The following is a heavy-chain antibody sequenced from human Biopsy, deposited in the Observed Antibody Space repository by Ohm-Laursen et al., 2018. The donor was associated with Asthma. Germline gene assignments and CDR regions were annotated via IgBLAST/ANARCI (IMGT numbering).Heavy chain of an antibody. Sequence: SETLSLTCSMYGLSSSGYYWTWIRQPLGKGLEWIGESDHRGNTNINPTLKSRVTISKDKSANEFSLKMRSVTAADTAIYYCARGPEWSGLDIWGQGTTVTVSS. V-gene: IGHV4-34*01. CDR3: ARGPEWSGLDI. D-gene: IGHD3-3*01. CDR2: SDHRGNT. CDR1: GLSSSGYY. J-gene: IGHJ6*02.